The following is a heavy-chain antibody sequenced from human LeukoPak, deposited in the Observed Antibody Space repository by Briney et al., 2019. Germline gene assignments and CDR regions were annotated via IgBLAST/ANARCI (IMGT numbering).Heavy chain of an antibody. CDR3: ARHITNAFDI. V-gene: IGHV4-59*08. D-gene: IGHD3-10*01. CDR1: SGSISSYY. CDR2: IYYSGST. Sequence: KPSETLSLTCTVSSGSISSYYWSWIRQPPGKGLEWIGYIYYSGSTNYNPSLKSRVTISVDTSKNQFSLKLSSVTAADTAVYYCARHITNAFDIWGQGTMVTVSS. J-gene: IGHJ3*02.